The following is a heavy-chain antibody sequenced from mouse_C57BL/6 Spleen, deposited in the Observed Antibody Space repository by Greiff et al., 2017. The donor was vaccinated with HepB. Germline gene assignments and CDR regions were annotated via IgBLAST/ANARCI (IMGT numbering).Heavy chain of an antibody. J-gene: IGHJ2*01. Sequence: QVTLKVSGPELVKPGASVKISCKASGYAFSSSWMNWVKQRPGKGLEWIGRIYPGDGDTNYNGKFKGKATLTADKSSSTAYMQLSSLTSEDSAVYFCARWGFDYWGQGTTLTVSS. V-gene: IGHV1-82*01. CDR1: GYAFSSSW. CDR3: ARWGFDY. CDR2: IYPGDGDT.